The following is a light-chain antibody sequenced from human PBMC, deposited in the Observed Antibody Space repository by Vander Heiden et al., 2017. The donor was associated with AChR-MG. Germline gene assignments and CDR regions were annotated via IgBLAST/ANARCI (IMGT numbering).Light chain of an antibody. CDR3: MQAPQEWK. Sequence: DIVMTQSPLSLPVTPGEPASISCRSSQSLLHSNGYNYLDWYLQKPGQSPQLLIYLGSNRASGVPDRFSGSGSGTDFTLKISRVEAEDVGVYYCMQAPQEWKLGQESKVEI. J-gene: IGKJ1*01. V-gene: IGKV2-28*01. CDR1: QSLLHSNGYNY. CDR2: LGS.